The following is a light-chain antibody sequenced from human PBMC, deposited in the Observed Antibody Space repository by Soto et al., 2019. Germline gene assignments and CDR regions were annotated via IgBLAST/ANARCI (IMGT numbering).Light chain of an antibody. CDR2: GAS. Sequence: EIVLTQSPGTLSLSPGERATLSCRASQSVGSDFLAWYQQKPGQAPRLLIYGASSRATGIPDRFGGSGSGTDFILTISRLEPEDFAVYYCQQYGTSPITFGQGTRLEIK. CDR1: QSVGSDF. CDR3: QQYGTSPIT. J-gene: IGKJ5*01. V-gene: IGKV3-20*01.